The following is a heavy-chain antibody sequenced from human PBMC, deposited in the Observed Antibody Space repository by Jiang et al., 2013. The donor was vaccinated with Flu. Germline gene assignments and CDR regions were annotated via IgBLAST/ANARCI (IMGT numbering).Heavy chain of an antibody. V-gene: IGHV3-53*04. CDR3: ARGAAVAGFDY. D-gene: IGHD6-19*01. Sequence: SNYMSWVRQAPGKGLEWVSVIYSGGSTYYADSVKGRFTISRHNSKNTLYLQMNSLRAEDTAVYYCARGAAVAGFDYWGQGTLVTVSS. J-gene: IGHJ4*02. CDR1: SNY. CDR2: IYSGGST.